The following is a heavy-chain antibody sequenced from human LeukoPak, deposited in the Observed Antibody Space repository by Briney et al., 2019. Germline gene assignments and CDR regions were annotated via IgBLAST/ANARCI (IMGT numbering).Heavy chain of an antibody. CDR2: INPNSGGT. D-gene: IGHD3-22*01. CDR3: AREGYYYDSRRHIGHRY. Sequence: EASVKVSCKASGYTFTGYYMHWVRQAPGQGLEWMGWINPNSGGTNYAQKFQGRVTMTRDTSISTAYMELSRLRSDDTAVYYCAREGYYYDSRRHIGHRYWGQGTLVTVSS. J-gene: IGHJ4*02. CDR1: GYTFTGYY. V-gene: IGHV1-2*02.